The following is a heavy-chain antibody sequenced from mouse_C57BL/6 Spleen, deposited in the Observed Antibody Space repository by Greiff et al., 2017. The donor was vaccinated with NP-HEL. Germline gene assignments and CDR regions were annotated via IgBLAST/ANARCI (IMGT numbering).Heavy chain of an antibody. CDR3: AIKMDSSWFAY. CDR1: GYTFTSYW. D-gene: IGHD1-3*01. V-gene: IGHV1-55*01. Sequence: QVQLQQPGAELVKPGASVKMSCKASGYTFTSYWITWVKQRPGQGLEWIGDIYPGSGSTNYNEKFKSKATLTADTSSSTAYMQLSSLTSEDSAVYYCAIKMDSSWFAYWGQGTLVTVSA. J-gene: IGHJ3*01. CDR2: IYPGSGST.